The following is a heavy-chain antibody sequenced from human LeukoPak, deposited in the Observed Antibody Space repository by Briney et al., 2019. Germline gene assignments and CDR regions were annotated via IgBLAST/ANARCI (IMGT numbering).Heavy chain of an antibody. CDR2: IRYDGSNK. D-gene: IGHD6-19*01. V-gene: IGHV3-30*02. CDR3: AKDAQWLVRWYFDL. Sequence: PGGSLRLSCAASGFTFSSYGMHWVRQAPGKGLEWVAFIRYDGSNKYYADSVKGRFTISRDNSKNTLYLQMNSLRAEDTAVYYCAKDAQWLVRWYFDLWGRGTLVTVSS. J-gene: IGHJ2*01. CDR1: GFTFSSYG.